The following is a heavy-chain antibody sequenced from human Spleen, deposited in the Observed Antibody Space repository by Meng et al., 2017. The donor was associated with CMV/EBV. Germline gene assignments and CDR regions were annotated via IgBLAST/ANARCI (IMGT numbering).Heavy chain of an antibody. CDR2: INPNSGGT. D-gene: IGHD2-2*01. J-gene: IGHJ5*02. CDR1: GYTFTGYY. Sequence: ASVKVSCKASGYTFTGYYMHWVRQAPGQGLEWMGWINPNSGGTNYAQKFLGRVTMTRDPSISTAYMELSRLRSDDTAVYYCARSSVVVPAAEYWFDPWGQGTLVTVSS. CDR3: ARSSVVVPAAEYWFDP. V-gene: IGHV1-2*02.